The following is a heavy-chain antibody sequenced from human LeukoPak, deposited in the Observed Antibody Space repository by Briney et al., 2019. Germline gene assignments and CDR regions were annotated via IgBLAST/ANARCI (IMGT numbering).Heavy chain of an antibody. J-gene: IGHJ4*02. D-gene: IGHD6-19*01. CDR2: INSDGINT. V-gene: IGHV3-74*01. Sequence: PGGSLRLSCAASGFTFSNYWMHWVRQAPGKGLVWVSRINSDGINTSYADSVKGRFTISRDNAKNTLNLQMNSLRAEDTAVYYCARGFDNLGSGWYSYWGQGTLVTVSS. CDR3: ARGFDNLGSGWYSY. CDR1: GFTFSNYW.